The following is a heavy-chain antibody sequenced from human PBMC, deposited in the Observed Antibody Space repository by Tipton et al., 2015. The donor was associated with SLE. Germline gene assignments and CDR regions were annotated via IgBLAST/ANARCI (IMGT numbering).Heavy chain of an antibody. CDR3: ARLGYCTNGVCHAEYFQH. D-gene: IGHD2-8*01. Sequence: TLSLTCTVSGGSISSSSYYWGWIRQPPGKGLEWIGSIYYSGSTYYNSSLKSRVTISVDTSKNQFSLKLSSVTAADTAVYYCARLGYCTNGVCHAEYFQHWGQGTLVTVSS. V-gene: IGHV4-39*07. CDR1: GGSISSSSYY. J-gene: IGHJ1*01. CDR2: IYYSGST.